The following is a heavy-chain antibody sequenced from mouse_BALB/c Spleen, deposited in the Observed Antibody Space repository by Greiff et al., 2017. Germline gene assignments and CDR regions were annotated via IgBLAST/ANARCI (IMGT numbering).Heavy chain of an antibody. J-gene: IGHJ4*01. CDR3: ARTGEEMDY. V-gene: IGHV7-3*02. Sequence: VQLKESGGGLVQPGGSLRLSCATSGFTFTDYYMSWVRQPPGKALEWLGFIRNKANGYTTEYSASVKGRFTISRDNSQSILYLQMNTLRAEDSATYYCARTGEEMDYWGQGTSVTVSS. CDR1: GFTFTDYY. CDR2: IRNKANGYTT.